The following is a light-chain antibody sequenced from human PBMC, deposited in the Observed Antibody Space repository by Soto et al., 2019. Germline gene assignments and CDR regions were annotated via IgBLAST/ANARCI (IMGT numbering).Light chain of an antibody. V-gene: IGLV2-23*03. J-gene: IGLJ2*01. CDR3: CSYAGSGPFVV. CDR2: EGS. Sequence: QSALTQPASVSGSPGQSITISCTGTSSDVGIYNLVSWYQQHPGKAPKLMIYEGSERPSGVSNRFSGSKSGNPASLTISGLQAEDEADYYCCSYAGSGPFVVFGGGTKLTVL. CDR1: SSDVGIYNL.